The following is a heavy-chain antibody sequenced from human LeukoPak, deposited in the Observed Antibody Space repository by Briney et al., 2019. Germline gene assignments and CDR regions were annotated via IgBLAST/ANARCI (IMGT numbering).Heavy chain of an antibody. J-gene: IGHJ5*02. D-gene: IGHD3-10*01. CDR2: INSDGSST. Sequence: GGSLRLSCAASGFTFSSYWMHWVRQAPGKGLVWVSRINSDGSSTSYADSVKGRFTISRDNAKNTLYLQMNSLRAEDTAVYYCARDRNSGELFQFNWFDPWGQGTLVTVSS. CDR1: GFTFSSYW. V-gene: IGHV3-74*01. CDR3: ARDRNSGELFQFNWFDP.